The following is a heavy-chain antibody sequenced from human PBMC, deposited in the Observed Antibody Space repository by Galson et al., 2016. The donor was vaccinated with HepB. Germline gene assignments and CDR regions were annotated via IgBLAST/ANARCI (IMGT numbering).Heavy chain of an antibody. CDR2: ISANGHRT. Sequence: SLRLSCAGSGFSFSDHYMDWVRQAPGKGLEWVSEISANGHRTYYASSVKGRFTVSRDNSKNTLYLQMNSLRAEDTAVYYCASCMGWYGMCAFEIWGQGTMVTVSS. V-gene: IGHV3-23*01. J-gene: IGHJ3*02. CDR3: ASCMGWYGMCAFEI. CDR1: GFSFSDHY. D-gene: IGHD6-13*01.